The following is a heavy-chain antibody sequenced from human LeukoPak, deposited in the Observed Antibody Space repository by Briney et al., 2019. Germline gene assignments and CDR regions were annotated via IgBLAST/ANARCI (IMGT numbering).Heavy chain of an antibody. CDR2: INPSGGST. V-gene: IGHV1-46*01. J-gene: IGHJ3*02. D-gene: IGHD3-22*01. Sequence: ASVKVSCKASGYTFTSHFMHWMRQAPGQGLEWMGIINPSGGSTNYAQKFQGRLTMTRDMSTSTVYMELSSLRSEDTAVHYCARVATIYYDSSVGPFDIWGQGTMVTVFS. CDR1: GYTFTSHF. CDR3: ARVATIYYDSSVGPFDI.